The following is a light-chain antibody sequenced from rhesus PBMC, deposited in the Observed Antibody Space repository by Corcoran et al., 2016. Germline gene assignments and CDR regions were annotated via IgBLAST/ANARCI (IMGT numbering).Light chain of an antibody. CDR2: GGS. CDR1: QSLLHRNGNIF. Sequence: DIVMTQTPLSLPITPGEPASIPCRSSQSLLHRNGNIFLHGSLQKPGQSPQLLIHGGSNRASGVPDRFIGRGTGTDFTLKISRVEAEDVGFFYCAQSIALPLTFGGGTKVELK. V-gene: IGKV2-72*01. CDR3: AQSIALPLT. J-gene: IGKJ4*01.